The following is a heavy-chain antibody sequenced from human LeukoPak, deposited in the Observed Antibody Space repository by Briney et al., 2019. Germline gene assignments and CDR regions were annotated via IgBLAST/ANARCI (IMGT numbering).Heavy chain of an antibody. D-gene: IGHD5-24*01. CDR1: GFTFSRFW. CDR3: AKSLRDGYNRGGYYFDY. V-gene: IGHV3-7*03. J-gene: IGHJ4*02. Sequence: GGSLRLSCAASGFTFSRFWMTWVRQAPGKGLEWVANIKQDGSERYYVDSVKGRFTISRDNAKNSLYLQMNSLRAEDTAVYYCAKSLRDGYNRGGYYFDYWGQGTLVTVSS. CDR2: IKQDGSER.